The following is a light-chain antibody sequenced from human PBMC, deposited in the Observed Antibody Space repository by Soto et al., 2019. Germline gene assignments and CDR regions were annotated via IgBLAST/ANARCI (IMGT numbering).Light chain of an antibody. J-gene: IGKJ2*01. CDR1: QNVNNY. Sequence: EIVMTQSPATLSVSPGERATLSCRASQNVNNYLAWYQQKPGQAPRLLIYAASSGAPGIPARFSGSGSGTELTLTISSLQSEDFAVYYCQQYHDWPPYTFGQGTKVEIK. CDR3: QQYHDWPPYT. V-gene: IGKV3-15*01. CDR2: AAS.